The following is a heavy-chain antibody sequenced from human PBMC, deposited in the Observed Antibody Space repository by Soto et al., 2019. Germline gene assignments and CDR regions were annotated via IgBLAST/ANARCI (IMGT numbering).Heavy chain of an antibody. V-gene: IGHV3-21*01. D-gene: IGHD3-3*01. CDR1: GFTFSSYS. CDR3: ARDLNDFWSGYKDDAFDI. CDR2: ISSSSSYI. Sequence: PGGSLRLSCAASGFTFSSYSMNWVRQAPGKGLEWVSSISSSSSYIYYADSVKGRFTISRDNAKNSLYLQMNSLRAEDTAVYYCARDLNDFWSGYKDDAFDIWGQGTMVTVSS. J-gene: IGHJ3*02.